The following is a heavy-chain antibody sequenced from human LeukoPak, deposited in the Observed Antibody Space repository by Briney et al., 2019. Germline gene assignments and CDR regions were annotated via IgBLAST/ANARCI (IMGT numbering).Heavy chain of an antibody. J-gene: IGHJ4*02. CDR2: INPNSGGT. CDR1: GYTFTGYY. D-gene: IGHD3-10*01. CDR3: ARMGARRFGELFGAPDY. Sequence: ASVKVSCKASGYTFTGYYMHWVRQAPGQGLEWMGWINPNSGGTNYAQKFQGRVTMTRDTSISTAYMELSRLRSDDTAVYYCARMGARRFGELFGAPDYWGQGTLVTVSS. V-gene: IGHV1-2*02.